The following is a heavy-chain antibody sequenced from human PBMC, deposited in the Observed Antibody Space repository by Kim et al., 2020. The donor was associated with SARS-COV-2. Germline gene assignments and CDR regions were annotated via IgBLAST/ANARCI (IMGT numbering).Heavy chain of an antibody. Sequence: SETLSLTCVVYGGSFSGYYWSWIRQPPGKGLEWIGEINHSGSTNYNPSLKSRVTMSVDTSKNQFSLKVSSVTAADTAVYYCARAHLWTYYHDRSGYRRPSIFDYWGQGTLVSVSS. D-gene: IGHD3-22*01. J-gene: IGHJ4*02. CDR3: ARAHLWTYYHDRSGYRRPSIFDY. CDR1: GGSFSGYY. V-gene: IGHV4-34*01. CDR2: INHSGST.